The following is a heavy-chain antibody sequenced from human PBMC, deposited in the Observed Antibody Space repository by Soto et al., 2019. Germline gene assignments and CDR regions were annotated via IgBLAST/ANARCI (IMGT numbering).Heavy chain of an antibody. CDR3: ARVVRRYYDSSGYYYARGSY. Sequence: SETLSLTCTVSGGSISSGGYYWSWIRQHPGKGLEWIGYIYYSGSTYYNPSLKSRVTISVDTSKNQFSLKLSSVTAADTAVYYCARVVRRYYDSSGYYYARGSYWGQGTLVTVSS. CDR2: IYYSGST. V-gene: IGHV4-31*03. CDR1: GGSISSGGYY. D-gene: IGHD3-22*01. J-gene: IGHJ4*02.